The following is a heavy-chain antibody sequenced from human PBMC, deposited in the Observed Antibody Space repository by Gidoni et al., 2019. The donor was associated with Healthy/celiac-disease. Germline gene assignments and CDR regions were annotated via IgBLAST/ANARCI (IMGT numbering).Heavy chain of an antibody. CDR1: GYSISSGYY. CDR2: LYHSGST. CDR3: ARLPGGAAALMAFDI. J-gene: IGHJ3*02. Sequence: QVHLQESRPGLVKPSETLSLTCAVSGYSISSGYYWGWIRQPPGKGLEWIGSLYHSGSTYYNPSLKSRVTISVDTSKNQFSLKLSSVTAADTAVYYCARLPGGAAALMAFDIWGQGTMVTVSS. V-gene: IGHV4-38-2*01. D-gene: IGHD6-13*01.